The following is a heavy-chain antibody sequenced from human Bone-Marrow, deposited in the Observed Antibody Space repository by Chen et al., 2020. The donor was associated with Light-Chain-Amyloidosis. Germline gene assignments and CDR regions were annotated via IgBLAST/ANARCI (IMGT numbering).Heavy chain of an antibody. Sequence: EVQLVESGGGLVQPGGSLRLSCAASGFSFSSYWMIWVRQAPGKGLEWVASIKQDVSETYYVDSVKARFTISRDNAKKSLYLQMNSRRAEDTAVYYCAIAWGARYFDLWGRGTLVTVSS. D-gene: IGHD1-26*01. J-gene: IGHJ2*01. V-gene: IGHV3-7*03. CDR2: IKQDVSET. CDR3: AIAWGARYFDL. CDR1: GFSFSSYW.